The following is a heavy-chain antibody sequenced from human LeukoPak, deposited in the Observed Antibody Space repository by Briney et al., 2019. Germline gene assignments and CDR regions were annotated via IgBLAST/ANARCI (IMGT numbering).Heavy chain of an antibody. J-gene: IGHJ4*02. CDR3: ARDAMRGGDYDY. D-gene: IGHD3-16*01. CDR2: IKEDGSEK. V-gene: IGHV3-7*01. CDR1: GFTFSSYE. Sequence: GGSLRLSCAASGFTFSSYEMSWVRQAPGKGLEWVANIKEDGSEKHYVDSVKGRFTISRDNAKNSLYLQMNSLKADDTSVYYCARDAMRGGDYDYWGQGTLVTVSS.